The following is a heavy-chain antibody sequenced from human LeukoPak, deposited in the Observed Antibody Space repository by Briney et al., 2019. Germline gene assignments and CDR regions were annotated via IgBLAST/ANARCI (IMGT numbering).Heavy chain of an antibody. V-gene: IGHV3-21*01. J-gene: IGHJ5*02. CDR2: ISSSSSYI. CDR1: GFTFSDSW. Sequence: GGSLRLSCGTSGFTFSDSWMSWFRQAPGQGLEWVSSISSSSSYIYYADSVKGRFTISRDNAKNSLYLQMNSLRAEDTAVYYCASGLRDAFDPWGQGTLVTVSS. CDR3: ASGLRDAFDP.